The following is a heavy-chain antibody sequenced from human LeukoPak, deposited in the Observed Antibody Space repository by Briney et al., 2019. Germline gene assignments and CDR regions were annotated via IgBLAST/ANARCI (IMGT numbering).Heavy chain of an antibody. D-gene: IGHD1-1*01. J-gene: IGHJ4*02. CDR2: ISGSGGST. CDR1: GFTFSSYA. V-gene: IGHV3-23*01. CDR3: ARSPVLDRNDWSFAD. Sequence: GGSLRLSCAASGFTFSSYAMSWVRQAPGKGLEWVSAISGSGGSTYYADSVKGRFTVSRDNPKNTVYLQMNSLRAEDTAVYFCARSPVLDRNDWSFADWGQGTLVTVSS.